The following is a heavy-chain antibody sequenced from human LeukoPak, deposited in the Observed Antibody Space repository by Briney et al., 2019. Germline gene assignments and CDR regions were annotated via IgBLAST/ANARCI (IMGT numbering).Heavy chain of an antibody. J-gene: IGHJ3*02. Sequence: PSETLSLTCTVSGGSISSGDYYWSWIRQPPGKGGEWIGYIYYSGSTYYNPSLKSRVTISVDTSKNQFSLKLSSVTAADTAVYYCARDRPVTTHAFDIWGQGTMVTVSS. CDR3: ARDRPVTTHAFDI. V-gene: IGHV4-30-4*08. CDR1: GGSISSGDYY. D-gene: IGHD4-17*01. CDR2: IYYSGST.